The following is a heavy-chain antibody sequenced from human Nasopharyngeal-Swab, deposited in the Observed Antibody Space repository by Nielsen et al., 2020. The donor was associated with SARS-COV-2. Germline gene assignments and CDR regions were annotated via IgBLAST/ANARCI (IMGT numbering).Heavy chain of an antibody. CDR2: IYSGGST. D-gene: IGHD3-10*01. V-gene: IGHV3-66*01. Sequence: GESLKISCAASGFTVSSNYMSWVRQAPGKGLEWVSVIYSGGSTYYADSVKGRFTISRDNSKNTLYLQMNSLRAEGTAVYYCARVYYGSGRSWGQGTLVTVSS. CDR1: GFTVSSNY. CDR3: ARVYYGSGRS. J-gene: IGHJ4*02.